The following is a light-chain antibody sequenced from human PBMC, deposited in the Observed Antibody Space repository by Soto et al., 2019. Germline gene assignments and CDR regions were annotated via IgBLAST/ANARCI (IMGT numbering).Light chain of an antibody. J-gene: IGLJ1*01. V-gene: IGLV2-8*01. CDR2: EVS. CDR3: TSYAGSNNFFYV. Sequence: QSVLTQPPSASGSPGQSVTISCTGTSSDVGGYNYVSWYQQHPGEAPKLMIYEVSKRPSGVPDRFSGSKSGNTASLTVSGLQAEDEADYYCTSYAGSNNFFYVFGTGTKVTVL. CDR1: SSDVGGYNY.